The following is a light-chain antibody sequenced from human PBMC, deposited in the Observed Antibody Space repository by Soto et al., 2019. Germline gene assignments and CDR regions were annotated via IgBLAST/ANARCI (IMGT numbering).Light chain of an antibody. CDR2: GAS. V-gene: IGKV3-15*01. CDR1: QSVGHN. Sequence: DIVMTQSPVTLSVSPGDRATLSCRASQSVGHNLAWFQQKPGQAPRLLIYGASAGATGIPDRFSGSGFGTEFXLXISXLQSEDLAVYYCQQYNNWPRTFGQGTKVEMK. J-gene: IGKJ1*01. CDR3: QQYNNWPRT.